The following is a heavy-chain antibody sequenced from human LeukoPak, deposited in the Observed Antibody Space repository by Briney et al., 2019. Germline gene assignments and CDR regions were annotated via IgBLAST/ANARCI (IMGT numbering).Heavy chain of an antibody. CDR3: ARVNYYDSSGYYLN. J-gene: IGHJ4*02. Sequence: ASVKVSCKASGYTFTSYGISWVRQAPGQGIEWVGWISAYKSNTNYAQKLQGRFTMTRNTSISTAYMELSSLRSEDTAVYYCARVNYYDSSGYYLNWGQGTLVTVSS. CDR1: GYTFTSYG. CDR2: ISAYKSNT. D-gene: IGHD3-22*01. V-gene: IGHV1-18*01.